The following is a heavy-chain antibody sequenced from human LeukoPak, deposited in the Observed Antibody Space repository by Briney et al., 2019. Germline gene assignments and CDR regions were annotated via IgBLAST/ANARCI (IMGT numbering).Heavy chain of an antibody. J-gene: IGHJ4*02. CDR2: IKQDGSEK. V-gene: IGHV3-7*01. Sequence: GGSLRLSCAASGFTFSSYWMSWVRQAPGKGLEWVANIKQDGSEKYYVDSVKGRFTISRDNAKNSLYLQMNSLRAEDTAVYYCARVGTTMVRGCFDYWGQGTLVTVSS. CDR3: ARVGTTMVRGCFDY. D-gene: IGHD3-10*01. CDR1: GFTFSSYW.